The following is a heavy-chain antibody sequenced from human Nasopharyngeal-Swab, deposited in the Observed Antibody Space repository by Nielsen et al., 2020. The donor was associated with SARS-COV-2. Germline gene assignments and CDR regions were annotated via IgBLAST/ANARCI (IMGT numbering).Heavy chain of an antibody. CDR1: GFTFDVYG. Sequence: GGSLRLSCAASGFTFDVYGMSWVRQAPGKGLEWVSGINWNGGSTGYADSVKGRFTISRDNAKNSLYLQMNSLRAEDTALYYCARDYYDSSGSAKGNDYWGQGTLVTVSS. CDR2: INWNGGST. D-gene: IGHD3-22*01. V-gene: IGHV3-20*04. J-gene: IGHJ4*02. CDR3: ARDYYDSSGSAKGNDY.